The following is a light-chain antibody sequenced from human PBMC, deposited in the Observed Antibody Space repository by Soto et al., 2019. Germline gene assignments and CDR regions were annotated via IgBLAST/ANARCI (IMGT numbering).Light chain of an antibody. V-gene: IGKV3-15*01. J-gene: IGKJ5*01. CDR3: HQRSSWPIT. CDR1: QSVNIN. CDR2: GAS. Sequence: EIVMTQSPATLSVSPGERATLSCRASQSVNINLAWYQQKPGQAPRLLIQGASTRATGTPARFSGSGSGTDFTLTISSLEPEDFAVYYCHQRSSWPITFGQGTRLEIK.